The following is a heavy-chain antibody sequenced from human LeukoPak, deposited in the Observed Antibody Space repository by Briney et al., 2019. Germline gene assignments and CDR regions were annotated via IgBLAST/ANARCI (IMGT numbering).Heavy chain of an antibody. CDR2: ISGSGGST. CDR3: AKVFRPDGDFHSFGF. J-gene: IGHJ4*02. Sequence: PGGFRRLSCAASGFSFSIYAMSWVRQAPGKGLEWVSAISGSGGSTYYAGSVKGRFTISRDNSKSTLYLQMNSLRAEDTAIYYCAKVFRPDGDFHSFGFWGQGTLVTVSS. V-gene: IGHV3-23*01. CDR1: GFSFSIYA. D-gene: IGHD4-17*01.